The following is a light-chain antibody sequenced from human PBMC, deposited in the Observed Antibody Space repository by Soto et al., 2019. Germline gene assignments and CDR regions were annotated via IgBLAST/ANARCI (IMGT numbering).Light chain of an antibody. Sequence: QSALTQPASVSGSPGQSITISCTGTSSDVGAYNYVSWYQQHPGKAPKLMIYEVSHRPSGVSNRFSGSKSGNTASLTISGLQAEDEAYYYCTSYASSVNYVFGTGTKLTVL. CDR2: EVS. V-gene: IGLV2-14*01. CDR1: SSDVGAYNY. J-gene: IGLJ1*01. CDR3: TSYASSVNYV.